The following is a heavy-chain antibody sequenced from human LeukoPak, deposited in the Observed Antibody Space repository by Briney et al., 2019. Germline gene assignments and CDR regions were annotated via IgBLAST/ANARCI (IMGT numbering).Heavy chain of an antibody. CDR1: GFTVSSNY. D-gene: IGHD3-22*01. J-gene: IGHJ4*02. CDR2: ISGSGGST. Sequence: PGGSLRLSCAASGFTVSSNYMSWVRQAPGKGLEWVSAISGSGGSTYYADSVKGRFTISRDNSKNTLYLQMNSLRAEDTAVYYCAKGRGYYDSTGPIDYWGQGTLVTVSS. CDR3: AKGRGYYDSTGPIDY. V-gene: IGHV3-23*01.